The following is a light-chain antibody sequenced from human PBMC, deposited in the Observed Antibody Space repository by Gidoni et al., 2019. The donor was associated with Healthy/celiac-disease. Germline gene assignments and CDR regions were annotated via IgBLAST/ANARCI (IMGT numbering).Light chain of an antibody. CDR3: MQATQFPWT. CDR1: QSLVHSDRNTY. Sequence: EIVMTQTPPSSPVTLGQPASISCRSSQSLVHSDRNTYLSWLQQRPGQPPRLLICKISNRFPGVPDRFSGGGAGTDITLKISGVEAEDVGVYYCMQATQFPWTFGQGTRVEIK. V-gene: IGKV2-24*01. J-gene: IGKJ1*01. CDR2: KIS.